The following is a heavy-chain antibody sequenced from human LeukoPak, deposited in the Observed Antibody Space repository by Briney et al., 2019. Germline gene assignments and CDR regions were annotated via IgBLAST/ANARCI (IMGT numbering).Heavy chain of an antibody. J-gene: IGHJ4*02. CDR1: GFTFSNFA. CDR2: VSGSGGKT. Sequence: TGGSLRLSCAASGFTFSNFAMSWVRQAPGKGLEWVSAIRGSGVSAVSGSGGKTYYADSVKGRFTISRDSSKNKAFLQMSSLRAEDTAVYYCAKLGAGDYPYYFDFWGQGTLVAVSS. V-gene: IGHV3-23*01. CDR3: AKLGAGDYPYYFDF. D-gene: IGHD4-17*01.